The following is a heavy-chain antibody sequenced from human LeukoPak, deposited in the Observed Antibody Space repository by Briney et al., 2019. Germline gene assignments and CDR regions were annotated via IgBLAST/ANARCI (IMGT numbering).Heavy chain of an antibody. CDR3: IRVSQLYYFDS. Sequence: GGSLRLSCAASGFTFSGSAMHWVRQASGKGLEWVGRIRSKANSYATAYAASVKGRFTISRDDSKNTAYLQMNSLKTEDTAVYYCIRVSQLYYFDSWGQGTLVTVSS. CDR1: GFTFSGSA. V-gene: IGHV3-73*01. J-gene: IGHJ4*02. CDR2: IRSKANSYAT. D-gene: IGHD1-1*01.